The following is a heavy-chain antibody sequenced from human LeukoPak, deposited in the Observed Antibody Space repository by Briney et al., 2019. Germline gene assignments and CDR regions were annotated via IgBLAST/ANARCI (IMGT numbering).Heavy chain of an antibody. V-gene: IGHV3-23*01. CDR2: ISGSGGST. CDR1: GFTFSSYS. J-gene: IGHJ5*02. CDR3: AKDLDSSGYYYSEGNWFDP. Sequence: GGSLRLSCAASGFTFSSYSMNWVRQAPGEGLEWVSAISGSGGSTYYADSVKGRFTISRDNSKNTLYLQMSSLRAEDTAVYYCAKDLDSSGYYYSEGNWFDPWGQGTLVTVSS. D-gene: IGHD3-22*01.